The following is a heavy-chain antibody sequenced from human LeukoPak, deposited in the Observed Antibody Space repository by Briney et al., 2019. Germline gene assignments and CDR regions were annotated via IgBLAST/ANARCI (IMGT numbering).Heavy chain of an antibody. CDR3: ARGDPVEMAYYFDY. CDR1: GFTVSSNY. D-gene: IGHD5-24*01. J-gene: IGHJ4*02. V-gene: IGHV3-66*01. CDR2: IYSGGST. Sequence: GGSLRLSCAASGFTVSSNYMSWVRQAPGKGLEWVSVIYSGGSTYYADPVKGRFTISGDNSKNTLYLQMNSLRAEDTAVYYCARGDPVEMAYYFDYWGQGTLVTVSS.